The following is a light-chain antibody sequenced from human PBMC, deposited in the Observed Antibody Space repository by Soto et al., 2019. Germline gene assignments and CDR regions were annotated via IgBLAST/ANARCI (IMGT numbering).Light chain of an antibody. V-gene: IGLV2-11*01. J-gene: IGLJ2*01. Sequence: QSALTQPRSVSGSPGQSGTISCTGTSSDVGGYNYVSWYQHHPGEAPKLMIYDVRQRPSGVPDRFSGSKSGNTASLTISGLQADDEADYYCYSYAGSYTVVFGGGTKLTVL. CDR3: YSYAGSYTVV. CDR1: SSDVGGYNY. CDR2: DVR.